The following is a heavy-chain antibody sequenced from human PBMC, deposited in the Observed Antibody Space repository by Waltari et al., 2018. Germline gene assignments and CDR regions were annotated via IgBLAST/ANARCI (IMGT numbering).Heavy chain of an antibody. Sequence: VELQESGPGLVKPSQTLSLTCSVSGGSINSEFDYRNWIRQPAGKGLEWIGRIYTSGDTNYNPSLKTRVSISVDTSRNQFSLKLTSVTAADTAVYYCARDLRHPSYYDFSFDTWGQGSLVTVSS. CDR2: IYTSGDT. D-gene: IGHD3-3*01. J-gene: IGHJ5*02. CDR3: ARDLRHPSYYDFSFDT. CDR1: GGSINSEFDY. V-gene: IGHV4-61*02.